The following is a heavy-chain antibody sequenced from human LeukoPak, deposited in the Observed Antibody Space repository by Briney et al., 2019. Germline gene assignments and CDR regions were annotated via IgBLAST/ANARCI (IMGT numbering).Heavy chain of an antibody. CDR1: GFSFSSYW. J-gene: IGHJ4*02. D-gene: IGHD4-17*01. CDR3: ARGYGEYGGDDFDN. V-gene: IGHV3-7*04. Sequence: PGGSLRLSCAASGFSFSSYWMSWVRQAPAKGLEWVANIKQDGSEKYYVDSVKGRFTISRDNAKNSLYLQMNSLRAEDTAVYYCARGYGEYGGDDFDNWGQGTLVTVSS. CDR2: IKQDGSEK.